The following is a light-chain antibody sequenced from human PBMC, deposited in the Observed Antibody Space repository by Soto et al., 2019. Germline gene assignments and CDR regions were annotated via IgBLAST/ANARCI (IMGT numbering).Light chain of an antibody. CDR2: KAS. V-gene: IGKV1-5*03. CDR1: QTISSW. Sequence: DIQMTQSPSTLSGSVGDRFTITCLASQTISSWLAWYQQKPGKAPKLLIYKASTLKSGVPSRFSGSGSGTEFTLTISSLQPDDFATYYCQHYNSYSEAFGQGTKVDIK. J-gene: IGKJ1*01. CDR3: QHYNSYSEA.